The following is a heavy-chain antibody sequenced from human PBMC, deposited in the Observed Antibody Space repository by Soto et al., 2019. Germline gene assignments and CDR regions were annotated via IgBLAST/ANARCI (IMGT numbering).Heavy chain of an antibody. CDR3: ARRGVANSRDAFDI. CDR2: AIPVYGST. Sequence: QVQLVQSGAEVKKPGTSVKVSCEVSGGTFSNYAITWVRQAPGQGLELLGGAIPVYGSTNYAQKFQGRVTITAGESATTTFMELSSLRSDDTAVYYCARRGVANSRDAFDIWGQGTLVTVS. CDR1: GGTFSNYA. D-gene: IGHD1-26*01. J-gene: IGHJ3*02. V-gene: IGHV1-69*01.